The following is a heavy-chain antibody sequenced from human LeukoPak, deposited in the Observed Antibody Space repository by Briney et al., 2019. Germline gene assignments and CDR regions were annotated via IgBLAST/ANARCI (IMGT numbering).Heavy chain of an antibody. CDR1: GFTFSSYA. V-gene: IGHV3-23*01. J-gene: IGHJ4*02. CDR3: AKVVGATRNFDY. D-gene: IGHD1-26*01. Sequence: GGSLRLSCAASGFTFSSYAMSWVRQAPGKGLELVSAISGSGGSTYYADSVKGRFTISRDNSKNTLYLQMNSLRAEDTAVYYCAKVVGATRNFDYWGQGTLVTVSS. CDR2: ISGSGGST.